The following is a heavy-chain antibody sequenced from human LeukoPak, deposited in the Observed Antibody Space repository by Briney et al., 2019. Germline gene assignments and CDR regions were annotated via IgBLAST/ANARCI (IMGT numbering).Heavy chain of an antibody. CDR3: ARDRGSGYSYGFPHYYYGMDV. Sequence: GASAKVSCKASGYTFTSYGISWVRQAPGQGLEWMGWISAYNGNTNYAQKLQGRVTMTTDTSTSTAYMELRSLRSDDTAVYYCARDRGSGYSYGFPHYYYGMDVWGQGTTVTVSS. J-gene: IGHJ6*02. D-gene: IGHD5-18*01. CDR1: GYTFTSYG. V-gene: IGHV1-18*01. CDR2: ISAYNGNT.